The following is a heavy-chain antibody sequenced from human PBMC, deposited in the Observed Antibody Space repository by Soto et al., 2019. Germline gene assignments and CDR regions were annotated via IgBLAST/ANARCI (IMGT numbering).Heavy chain of an antibody. V-gene: IGHV3-21*01. CDR1: GFTFSSYS. Sequence: GGSLRLCCAASGFTFSSYSMNWVRQAPGKGLEWVSSISSSSSYIFYADSMKGRFTISRDNAKNSLYLQMNSLRAEDTAVYYCARDPDYFWGSPTAYYFEYWGQATLVTVS. D-gene: IGHD3-16*01. CDR2: ISSSSSYI. CDR3: ARDPDYFWGSPTAYYFEY. J-gene: IGHJ4*02.